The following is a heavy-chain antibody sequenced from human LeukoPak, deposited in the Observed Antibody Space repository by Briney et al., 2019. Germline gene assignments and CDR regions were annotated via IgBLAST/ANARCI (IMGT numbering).Heavy chain of an antibody. V-gene: IGHV3-30*18. CDR2: ISYHGSDK. CDR3: AKLYGALDDAFDI. CDR1: EFTFSHYG. J-gene: IGHJ3*02. D-gene: IGHD3-10*02. Sequence: GGSLRLSCAASEFTFSHYGMHWVRQAPGKGLEWVALISYHGSDKYYTDSVKGRFTVSRDNFKNTLYLQMNSLRAEDTAVYYCAKLYGALDDAFDIWGQGTMVTVSS.